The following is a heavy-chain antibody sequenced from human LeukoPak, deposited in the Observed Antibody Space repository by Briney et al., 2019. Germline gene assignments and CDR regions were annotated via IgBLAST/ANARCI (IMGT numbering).Heavy chain of an antibody. Sequence: ASVKVSCKASGYTFTGYYMHWVRQAPGRGLEWMGWINPNSGGTNYAQKFQGRVTMSRHTSISTAYMELSRLRSDDTAVYYCARDPLLSGWYYFDYWGQGTLVTVSS. CDR3: ARDPLLSGWYYFDY. CDR1: GYTFTGYY. V-gene: IGHV1-2*02. CDR2: INPNSGGT. D-gene: IGHD6-19*01. J-gene: IGHJ4*02.